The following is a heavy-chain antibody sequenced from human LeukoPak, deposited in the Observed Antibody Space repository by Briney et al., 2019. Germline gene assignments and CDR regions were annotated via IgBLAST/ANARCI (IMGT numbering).Heavy chain of an antibody. CDR3: ARGVRSAVTDY. D-gene: IGHD4-23*01. CDR1: GGSISSYY. V-gene: IGHV4-59*01. CDR2: IYYSGST. J-gene: IGHJ4*02. Sequence: PSETLSLTWTVSGGSISSYYWSWIRQPPGKGLEWIGYIYYSGSTNYNPSLKSRVTISVDTSKNQFSLKLSPVTAADTAVYYCARGVRSAVTDYWGQGTLVTVSS.